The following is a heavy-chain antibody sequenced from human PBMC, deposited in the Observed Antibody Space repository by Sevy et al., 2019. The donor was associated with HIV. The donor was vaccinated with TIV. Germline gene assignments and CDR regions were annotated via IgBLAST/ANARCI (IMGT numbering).Heavy chain of an antibody. CDR2: IKQDGSEK. J-gene: IGHJ3*02. V-gene: IGHV3-7*03. D-gene: IGHD3-3*01. CDR1: GFTFSSYW. Sequence: GGSLRLSCAASGFTFSSYWMSWVRQAPGKGLEWVANIKQDGSEKYYVDFVKGRFTISRDNAKNSLYLQMNSLRAEDTAVYYCARAGFLEWLLPDAFDIWGQGTMVTVSS. CDR3: ARAGFLEWLLPDAFDI.